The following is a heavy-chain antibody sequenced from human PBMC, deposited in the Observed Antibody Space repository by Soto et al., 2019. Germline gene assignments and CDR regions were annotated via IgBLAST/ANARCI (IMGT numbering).Heavy chain of an antibody. V-gene: IGHV4-59*11. CDR1: GGSINTHY. CDR2: IFSTGRA. D-gene: IGHD3-10*01. J-gene: IGHJ4*02. Sequence: SETLSLTCSVSGGSINTHYWTWIRQPPGRGLEWIGYIFSTGRANYNPSLESRVTISVDTSKNQVSLKLTSVTAADTAVYYCARGGDNSPWYYSLWGQGTLVTVSS. CDR3: ARGGDNSPWYYSL.